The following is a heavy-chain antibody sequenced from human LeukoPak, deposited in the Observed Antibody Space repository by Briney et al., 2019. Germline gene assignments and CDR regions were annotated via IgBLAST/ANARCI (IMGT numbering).Heavy chain of an antibody. Sequence: GGSLRLSCAASGFTFSSYWMSWVRQAPGKGLGWVANIKQDGSEKYYVDSVKGRFTISRDNAKNSLYLQMNSLRAEDTAVYYCARVRVYSSGWYPTDAFDIWGQGTMVTVSS. CDR1: GFTFSSYW. D-gene: IGHD6-19*01. J-gene: IGHJ3*02. V-gene: IGHV3-7*01. CDR2: IKQDGSEK. CDR3: ARVRVYSSGWYPTDAFDI.